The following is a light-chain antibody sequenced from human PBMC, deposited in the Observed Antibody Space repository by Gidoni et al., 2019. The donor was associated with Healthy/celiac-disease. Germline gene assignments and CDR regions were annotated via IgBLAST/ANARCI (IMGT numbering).Light chain of an antibody. Sequence: QSVLTQPPPVHGAPGQRVTISCTGSSSNIGAGYDVHWYQQLPGTAPKLLIYGNSNRPSGVPDRFSGSKSGTSASLAITGLQAEDEADYYCQSYDSSLSGVVFGGGTKLTVL. CDR1: SSNIGAGYD. CDR3: QSYDSSLSGVV. V-gene: IGLV1-40*01. CDR2: GNS. J-gene: IGLJ2*01.